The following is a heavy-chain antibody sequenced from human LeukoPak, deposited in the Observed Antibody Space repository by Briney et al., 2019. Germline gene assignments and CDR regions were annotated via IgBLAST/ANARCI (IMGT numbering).Heavy chain of an antibody. D-gene: IGHD2-21*02. J-gene: IGHJ4*02. V-gene: IGHV4-59*01. CDR1: GGSISTYY. CDR2: IYYSGST. Sequence: PSETLSLTCAVSGGSISTYYWSWIRQPPGKGLEWVGYIYYSGSTNYNPSLKSRVTISVDTSKNQFSLKLSSVTAADTAVYYCARVGDYYFDYWGQGTLVTVSS. CDR3: ARVGDYYFDY.